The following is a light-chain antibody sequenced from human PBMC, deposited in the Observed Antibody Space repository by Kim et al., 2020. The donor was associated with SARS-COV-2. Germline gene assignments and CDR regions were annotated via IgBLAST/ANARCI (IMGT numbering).Light chain of an antibody. V-gene: IGLV3-1*01. Sequence: SYELTQPPSVSVSPGQTASITCSGDKLGDRYACWYQQKPGQSPVLVMYQDTKRPSGIHERFSGSNSGNTATLTISGTQAMDEADYYCQAWDRSTDVVFGGGTQLTVL. CDR3: QAWDRSTDVV. CDR1: KLGDRY. CDR2: QDT. J-gene: IGLJ2*01.